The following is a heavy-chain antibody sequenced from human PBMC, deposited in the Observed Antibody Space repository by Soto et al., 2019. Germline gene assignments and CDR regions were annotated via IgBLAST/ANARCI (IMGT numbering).Heavy chain of an antibody. CDR2: IGTAGDT. J-gene: IGHJ3*02. V-gene: IGHV3-13*01. CDR1: GFTFSSYD. CDR3: ARDSGTGTAFDI. D-gene: IGHD1-1*01. Sequence: SLRLSCAASGFTFSSYDMHWVRQATGKGLEWVSAIGTAGDTYYPGSVKGRFTISRENAKNSLYLQMNSLRAGDTAVYYCARDSGTGTAFDIWGQGTMVTVSS.